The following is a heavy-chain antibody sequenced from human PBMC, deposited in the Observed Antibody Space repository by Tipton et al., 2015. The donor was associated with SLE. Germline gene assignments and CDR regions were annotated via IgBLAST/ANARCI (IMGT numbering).Heavy chain of an antibody. CDR2: IHHSGST. J-gene: IGHJ4*02. CDR1: GGSFSGYY. CDR3: ARLGRVGGVALDY. V-gene: IGHV4-34*01. Sequence: LRLSCAVYGGSFSGYYWSWIRQPPGKGLEWIGEIHHSGSTNYNPSLKSRVTISVDTSKNQFSLKLSSVTAADTAVYYCARLGRVGGVALDYWGQGTLVTVSS. D-gene: IGHD3-16*01.